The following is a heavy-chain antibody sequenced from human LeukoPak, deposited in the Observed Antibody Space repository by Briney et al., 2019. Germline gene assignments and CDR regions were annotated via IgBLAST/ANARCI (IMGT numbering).Heavy chain of an antibody. Sequence: ASVKVSCKASGYTFTGYYMHWVRQAPGQGLEWMGWINPNSGGTNYAQKFQGRVTMTRDTSISTAYMELSRLRSDDTAVYYCARGAPDIYYYSYMDVWGKGTTVTISS. J-gene: IGHJ6*03. CDR1: GYTFTGYY. CDR2: INPNSGGT. CDR3: ARGAPDIYYYSYMDV. V-gene: IGHV1-2*02.